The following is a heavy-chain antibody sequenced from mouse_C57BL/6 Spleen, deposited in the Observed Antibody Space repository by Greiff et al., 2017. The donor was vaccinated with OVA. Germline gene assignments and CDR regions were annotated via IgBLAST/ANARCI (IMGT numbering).Heavy chain of an antibody. CDR1: GYTFTDYE. CDR2: IDPETGGT. D-gene: IGHD4-1*01. CDR3: TRDWDVDYCDD. Sequence: VQLQQSGAELVRPGASVTLSCKASGYTFTDYEMHWVKQTPVHGLEWIGAIDPETGGTAYNQKFKGKAILTADKSSSTAYMELRSLTSEDSAGDYCTRDWDVDYCDDWGQGTTLTVSS. J-gene: IGHJ2*01. V-gene: IGHV1-15*01.